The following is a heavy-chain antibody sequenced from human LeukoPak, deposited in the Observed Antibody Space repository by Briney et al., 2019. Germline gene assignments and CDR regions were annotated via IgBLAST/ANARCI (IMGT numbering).Heavy chain of an antibody. CDR1: GGSISSSSYY. V-gene: IGHV4-39*01. Sequence: SETLSLTCPVSGGSISSSSYYWGWIPPPPGKGLEWIGSIYYSGSTYYNPSLKSRVTISVDTSKNQFSLKLSSVTAADTAVYYCARRDFGTTGTGAFDIWGQGTVVTVSS. D-gene: IGHD1-1*01. J-gene: IGHJ3*02. CDR3: ARRDFGTTGTGAFDI. CDR2: IYYSGST.